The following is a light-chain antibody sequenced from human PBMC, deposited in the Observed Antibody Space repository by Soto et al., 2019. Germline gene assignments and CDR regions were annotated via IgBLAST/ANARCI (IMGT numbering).Light chain of an antibody. CDR1: QSVSVN. J-gene: IGKJ4*01. Sequence: EIVMTQSPATLSVSPGERATLSCRASQSVSVNLAWYQQKPGQPPRLLIYAASTRATGIPARFSGSGSGTEFTLTINSLQSEDFAVYYCQQDNNWPPLTFGGGTKVEIK. CDR3: QQDNNWPPLT. CDR2: AAS. V-gene: IGKV3-15*01.